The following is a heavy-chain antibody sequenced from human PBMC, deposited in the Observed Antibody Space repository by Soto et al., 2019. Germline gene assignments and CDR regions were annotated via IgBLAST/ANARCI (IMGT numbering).Heavy chain of an antibody. CDR2: IYYSGST. V-gene: IGHV4-59*01. Sequence: SETLSLTCTVSGGSISSYYWSWIRQPPGEGLEWIGYIYYSGSTNYNPSLKSRVTISVDTSKNQFSLKLSSVTAADTAVYYCARVNELRYFDWSRKGDWFDPWGQGTLVTVSS. CDR3: ARVNELRYFDWSRKGDWFDP. CDR1: GGSISSYY. D-gene: IGHD3-9*01. J-gene: IGHJ5*02.